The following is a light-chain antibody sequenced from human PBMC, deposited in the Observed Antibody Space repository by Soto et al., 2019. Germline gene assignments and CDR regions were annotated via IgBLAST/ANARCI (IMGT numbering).Light chain of an antibody. CDR3: QQLNSYPST. J-gene: IGKJ1*01. V-gene: IGKV1-9*01. Sequence: IQLTQSPSSLSASVGDRVTITCRAGQGISSYLAWYQQKPGKAPKLLIYAASTLQSGVPSRFSGSGSGTDFTLTISSLQPEDFATYYCQQLNSYPSTFGQGTKVEIK. CDR1: QGISSY. CDR2: AAS.